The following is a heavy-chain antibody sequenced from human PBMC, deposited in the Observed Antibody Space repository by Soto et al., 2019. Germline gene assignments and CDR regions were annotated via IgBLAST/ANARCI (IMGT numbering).Heavy chain of an antibody. CDR2: INSDGSST. D-gene: IGHD3-3*01. V-gene: IGHV3-74*01. CDR3: ARVRHITIFGVVNQGHAFDI. Sequence: GGSLRLSCAASGFTFSSYWMHWVRQAPGKGLVWVSRINSDGSSTSYADSVKGRFTISRDNAKNTLYLQMNSLRAEDTAVYYCARVRHITIFGVVNQGHAFDIWGQGTMVTVSS. CDR1: GFTFSSYW. J-gene: IGHJ3*02.